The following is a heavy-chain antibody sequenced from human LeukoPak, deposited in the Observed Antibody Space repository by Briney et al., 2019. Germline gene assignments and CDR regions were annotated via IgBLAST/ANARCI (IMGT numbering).Heavy chain of an antibody. Sequence: PGGSLRLSCAASGFTFSNAWMSWFRQAPGKGLEWVGRIKSKTDGGTTDYAAPVKGRFTISRDDSKNTLYLQMNSLKTEDTAVYYCTTHREDCGGDCYSGGIDYWGQGTLVTVSS. V-gene: IGHV3-15*01. D-gene: IGHD2-21*01. CDR2: IKSKTDGGTT. J-gene: IGHJ4*02. CDR3: TTHREDCGGDCYSGGIDY. CDR1: GFTFSNAW.